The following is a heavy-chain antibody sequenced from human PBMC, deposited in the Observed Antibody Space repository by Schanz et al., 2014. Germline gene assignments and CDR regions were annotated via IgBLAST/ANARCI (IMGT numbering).Heavy chain of an antibody. J-gene: IGHJ4*02. V-gene: IGHV1-46*03. CDR2: INPSGGST. CDR3: ARDGVDAAAGGNY. Sequence: QVQLVQSGAEVKKPGASVKVSCKASGYTFTSDSMHWARQAPGQGLEWMGMINPSGGSTTYAQKCQGRVTVTRDTSTSTVYMELSSLRSEDTAVYYCARDGVDAAAGGNYWGQGTLVTVSS. CDR1: GYTFTSDS. D-gene: IGHD6-13*01.